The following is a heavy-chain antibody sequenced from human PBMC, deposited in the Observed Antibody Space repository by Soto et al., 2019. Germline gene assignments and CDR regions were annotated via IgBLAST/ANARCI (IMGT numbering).Heavy chain of an antibody. CDR1: GGSISSYY. CDR3: ARDCVILGQCPSCATDF. V-gene: IGHV4-59*01. D-gene: IGHD2-15*01. CDR2: IYYSGST. J-gene: IGHJ6*02. Sequence: SGTLSLTCAVSGGSISSYYWSWVRQPPGKGLEWIGYIYYSGSTNYNPSLMSRVTISVDTSKNQFSLKLSSVTPADTDVDYCARDCVILGQCPSCATDFWGPGPMVS.